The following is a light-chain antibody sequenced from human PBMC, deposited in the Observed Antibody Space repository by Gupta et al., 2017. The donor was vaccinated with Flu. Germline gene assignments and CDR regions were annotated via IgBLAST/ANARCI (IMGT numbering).Light chain of an antibody. Sequence: RPSGISDRFSGSKSGNTASLTISGPQAEDEADYYCCSFAGSTTLLFGGGTRLTVL. J-gene: IGLJ2*01. CDR3: CSFAGSTTLL. V-gene: IGLV2-23*01.